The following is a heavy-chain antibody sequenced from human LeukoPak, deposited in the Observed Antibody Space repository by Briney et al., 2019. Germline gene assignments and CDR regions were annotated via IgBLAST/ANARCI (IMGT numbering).Heavy chain of an antibody. V-gene: IGHV1-2*02. D-gene: IGHD2-2*03. CDR1: GYTFTGYY. J-gene: IGHJ6*02. CDR3: ARMAIVVVPAGAYYYYGMDV. CDR2: INPNSGGT. Sequence: ASVKVSCKASGYTFTGYYMHWVRQAPGQGLEWMGWINPNSGGTNYAQKFQGRVTMTRDTSISTAYMELSRLRSDDTAVYYCARMAIVVVPAGAYYYYGMDVWGQGTTVTVSS.